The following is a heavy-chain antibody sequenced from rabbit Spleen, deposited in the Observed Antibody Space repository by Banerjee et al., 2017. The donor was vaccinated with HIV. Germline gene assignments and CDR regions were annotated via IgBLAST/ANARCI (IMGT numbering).Heavy chain of an antibody. CDR3: ARDTASSFSSYGMDL. V-gene: IGHV1S40*01. D-gene: IGHD8-1*01. CDR1: GFSFSSGYY. CDR2: FYAGSGSA. J-gene: IGHJ6*01. Sequence: QQLVESGGGLVKPGASLTLTCKASGFSFSSGYYACWVRQAPGKGLEWIGCFYAGSGSAYYASWAKGRFTISKTSSTTVTLQMTSLTAADTATYFCARDTASSFSSYGMDLWGPGTLVTVS.